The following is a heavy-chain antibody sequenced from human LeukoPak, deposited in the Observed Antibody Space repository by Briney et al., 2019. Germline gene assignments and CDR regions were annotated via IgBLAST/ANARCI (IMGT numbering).Heavy chain of an antibody. CDR2: ISSSGSTI. Sequence: GGSLRLSCAASGFTFSSYEMNWVRQAPGKGLKWVSYISSSGSTIYYADSVKGRFTISRDNAKNSLYLQMNSLRAEDTAVYYCARDVSGWYPYYFDYWGQGTLVTVSS. V-gene: IGHV3-48*03. CDR3: ARDVSGWYPYYFDY. D-gene: IGHD6-19*01. CDR1: GFTFSSYE. J-gene: IGHJ4*02.